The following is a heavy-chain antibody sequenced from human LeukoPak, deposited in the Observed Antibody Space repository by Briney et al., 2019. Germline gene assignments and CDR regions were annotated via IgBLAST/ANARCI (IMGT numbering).Heavy chain of an antibody. Sequence: ASVKVSCKASGYTFNSYGITWVRQAPGQGLEWMGWISPNSGGTNYAQKFQGRVTMTRDTSISTAYMELSRLRSDDTAVYYCARAASIAARYYYYYGMDVWGQGTTVTVSS. V-gene: IGHV1-2*02. J-gene: IGHJ6*02. CDR3: ARAASIAARYYYYYGMDV. CDR2: ISPNSGGT. CDR1: GYTFNSYG. D-gene: IGHD6-6*01.